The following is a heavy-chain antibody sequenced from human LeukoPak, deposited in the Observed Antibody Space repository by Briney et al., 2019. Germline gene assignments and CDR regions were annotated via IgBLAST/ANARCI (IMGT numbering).Heavy chain of an antibody. J-gene: IGHJ5*02. V-gene: IGHV1-2*02. D-gene: IGHD2-2*01. CDR3: AREFWILPAAVNWFDP. CDR2: INPNSGGT. Sequence: ASVKVSCKASGYTFTGYYMHWVRQAPGQGLEWMGWINPNSGGTNYAQKFQGRVTMTRDTSISTAYMELSRLRSDDTAVYYCAREFWILPAAVNWFDPWGQGTLLTVSS. CDR1: GYTFTGYY.